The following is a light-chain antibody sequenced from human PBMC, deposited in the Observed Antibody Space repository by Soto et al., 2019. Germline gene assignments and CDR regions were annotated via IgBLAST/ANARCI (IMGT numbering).Light chain of an antibody. V-gene: IGKV3D-20*02. CDR2: GAS. J-gene: IGKJ5*01. Sequence: EVVLTQSPGTLSLSPGERATLSCRASQSVSNNYLAWYQQKPGQAPRLLIYGASNRATGIPDRFSGSGSGTDFTLTISRLEPEDFALYYCQQRSNWPITFGQGTRLAIK. CDR1: QSVSNNY. CDR3: QQRSNWPIT.